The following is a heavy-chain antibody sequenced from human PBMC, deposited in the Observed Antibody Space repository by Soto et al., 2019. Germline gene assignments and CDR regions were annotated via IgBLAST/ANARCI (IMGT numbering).Heavy chain of an antibody. V-gene: IGHV4-4*07. J-gene: IGHJ6*01. CDR1: GGSINSYY. CDR2: RYSSGST. Sequence: PSETPALTCTVSGGSINSYYWYWIRQPAGKGLEWIGRRYSSGSTNSNPSLKSRVTMSIDTSKDQFSLKVSSVTAADTAGDYCAKTGSGSTLGQYGLGDGGQGTSV. CDR3: AKTGSGSTLGQYGLGD. D-gene: IGHD6-25*01.